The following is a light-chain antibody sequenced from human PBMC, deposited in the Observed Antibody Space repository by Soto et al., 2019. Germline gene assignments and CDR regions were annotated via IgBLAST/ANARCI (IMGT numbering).Light chain of an antibody. CDR2: GVF. CDR3: QQYDDRPRT. Sequence: IVVTQYPGNLSLYTGERATLSCRASQSLRNTYLSWYQQKPGQAPRLLIYGVFSRATGVPDRFSGGGSGTDSTLTISRVEPEDFAVYYCQQYDDRPRTFGQGTKVDIK. CDR1: QSLRNTY. V-gene: IGKV3-20*01. J-gene: IGKJ1*01.